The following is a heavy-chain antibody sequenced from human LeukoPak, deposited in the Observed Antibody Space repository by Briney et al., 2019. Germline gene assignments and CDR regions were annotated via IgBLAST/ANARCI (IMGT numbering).Heavy chain of an antibody. CDR2: ISGSGSYT. Sequence: GGSLRFSCAASGFTFSDYYMTWIRQAPGKGLEWLSYISGSGSYTNYADSVKGRFTTSRDNAKNSLYLQMNSLRAEDTAVYYCARVGSIAAAGTPDYWGQGTLVTVSS. V-gene: IGHV3-11*06. CDR1: GFTFSDYY. D-gene: IGHD6-13*01. J-gene: IGHJ4*02. CDR3: ARVGSIAAAGTPDY.